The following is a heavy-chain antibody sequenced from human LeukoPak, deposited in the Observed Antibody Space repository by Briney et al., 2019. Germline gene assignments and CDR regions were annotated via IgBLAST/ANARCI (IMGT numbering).Heavy chain of an antibody. CDR3: ARSGSVSAVPHFDP. Sequence: SQTLSLTCTVSGGSISSGGYYWSWLRQHPGKGLEWIGYIYYSGSTYYNPSLKSRVTISVDTSKNQFSLKLSSVTAADTAVYYCARSGSVSAVPHFDPWGQGTLVTVSS. CDR2: IYYSGST. V-gene: IGHV4-31*03. J-gene: IGHJ5*02. CDR1: GGSISSGGYY. D-gene: IGHD2-2*01.